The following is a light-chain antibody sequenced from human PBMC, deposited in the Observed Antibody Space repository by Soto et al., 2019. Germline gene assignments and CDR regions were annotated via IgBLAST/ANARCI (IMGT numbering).Light chain of an antibody. CDR2: DSS. V-gene: IGKV1-5*01. Sequence: DIQMTHSPSTLSASVGDRVTITCRASQSISSWLAWYQLKPGKAPKVLIYDSSYLESGVPSRFSGSGYGTEFILTISSLQPDDFVTYYCQHYGGMWTFGQGTKVDIK. CDR3: QHYGGMWT. CDR1: QSISSW. J-gene: IGKJ1*01.